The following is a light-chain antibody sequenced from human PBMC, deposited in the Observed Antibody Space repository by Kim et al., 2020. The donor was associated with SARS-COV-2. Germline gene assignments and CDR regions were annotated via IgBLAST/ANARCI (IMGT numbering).Light chain of an antibody. CDR2: KVS. CDR3: MQGTHWPYT. Sequence: DVVLTQSPLSLPVTLGQPASISCRSSQSVVHSSGNTYLNWFQQRPGQSPRRLIYKVSNRDSGVPDRFSGSGSGPDFTLKISRVEAEDVAVYYCMQGTHWPYTLGQGTKLEI. CDR1: QSVVHSSGNTY. J-gene: IGKJ2*01. V-gene: IGKV2-30*02.